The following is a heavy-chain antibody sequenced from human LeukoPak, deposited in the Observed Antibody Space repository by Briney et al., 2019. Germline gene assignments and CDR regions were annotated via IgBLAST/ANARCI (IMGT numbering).Heavy chain of an antibody. J-gene: IGHJ4*02. D-gene: IGHD3-10*01. V-gene: IGHV4-30-4*08. Sequence: SETLSLTCTVSVGSISSGDYYWSWIRQPPGKGLEWIGYIYYSGSTYYNPSLKSRVTISVDTSKNQFSLKLSSVTAADTAVYYCARAPRYYGSGSYVDYWGQGTLVTVSS. CDR1: VGSISSGDYY. CDR2: IYYSGST. CDR3: ARAPRYYGSGSYVDY.